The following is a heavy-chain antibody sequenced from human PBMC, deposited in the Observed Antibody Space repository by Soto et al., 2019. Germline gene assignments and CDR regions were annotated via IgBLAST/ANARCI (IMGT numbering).Heavy chain of an antibody. CDR1: GFTFSAYG. V-gene: IGHV3-33*01. D-gene: IGHD6-13*01. CDR3: ARAKGSSFFDY. CDR2: IWYDGINK. Sequence: PGGSLRLSCAASGFTFSAYGMHWVRQTPCKGLEWVAAIWYDGINKYFADSVRGRFTISRDNSKNTLDLEMSSLRADDTAIYYCARAKGSSFFDYWGQGTQVTVSS. J-gene: IGHJ4*02.